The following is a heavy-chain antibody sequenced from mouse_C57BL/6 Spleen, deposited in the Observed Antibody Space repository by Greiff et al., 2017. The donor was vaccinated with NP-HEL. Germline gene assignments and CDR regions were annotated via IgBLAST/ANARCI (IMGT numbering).Heavy chain of an antibody. V-gene: IGHV1-26*01. CDR3: ARWEEDSSGYAFDY. CDR1: GYTFTDYY. D-gene: IGHD3-2*02. J-gene: IGHJ2*01. CDR2: INPNNGGT. Sequence: EVQLQQSGPELVKPGASVKISCKASGYTFTDYYMNWVKQSHGKSLEWIGDINPNNGGTSYNQKFKGKATLTVDKSSSTAYMELRSLTSEDSAVYYCARWEEDSSGYAFDYWGQGTTLTVSS.